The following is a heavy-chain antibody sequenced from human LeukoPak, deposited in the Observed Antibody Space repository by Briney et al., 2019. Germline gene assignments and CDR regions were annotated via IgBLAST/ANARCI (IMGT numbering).Heavy chain of an antibody. D-gene: IGHD6-19*01. V-gene: IGHV3-53*01. Sequence: GGSLRLSCAASGFTFSSNHMSWVRQAPGKGLEWVTVVDRGGDTFYADSVKGRFTISRDNSKNTLYLQMNSLRAEDTAVYYCARAPIYSSGWYGDYWGQGTLSPSP. CDR2: VDRGGDT. CDR3: ARAPIYSSGWYGDY. CDR1: GFTFSSNH. J-gene: IGHJ4*02.